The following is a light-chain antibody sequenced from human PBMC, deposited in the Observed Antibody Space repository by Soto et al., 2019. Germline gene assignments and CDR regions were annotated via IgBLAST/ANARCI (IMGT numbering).Light chain of an antibody. J-gene: IGKJ1*01. V-gene: IGKV3-20*01. CDR2: GAS. CDR1: QSVSSN. Sequence: IVMTQSPATLSVSPGERATLSCRASQSVSSNLAWYQQKPGQAPRLLIYGASSRATGIPDRFSGSGSGTDFTLTISRLEPEDFAVYYCQQYGSSPSWTFGQGTKVDNK. CDR3: QQYGSSPSWT.